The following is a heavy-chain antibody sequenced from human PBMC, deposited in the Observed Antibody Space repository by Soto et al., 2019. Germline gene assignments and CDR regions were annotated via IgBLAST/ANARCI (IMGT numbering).Heavy chain of an antibody. CDR3: ARGKREHDILTDSYYYYMDV. CDR2: MNPNSGNT. Sequence: QVQLVQSGAEVKKPGASVKVSCKASGYTFTRYDINWVRQATGQGLEWMGWMNPNSGNTGYAQKFQGRVTMSRDTSIHTAYMELSSLRSEDTAVYYCARGKREHDILTDSYYYYMDVWGKGTPVTVSS. V-gene: IGHV1-8*01. D-gene: IGHD3-9*01. CDR1: GYTFTRYD. J-gene: IGHJ6*03.